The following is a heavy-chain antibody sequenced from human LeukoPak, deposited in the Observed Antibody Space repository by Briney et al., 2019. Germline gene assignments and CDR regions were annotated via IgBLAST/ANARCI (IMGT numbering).Heavy chain of an antibody. CDR3: AKVGEVRYFDWLSPFDY. CDR2: ISSSGSTI. J-gene: IGHJ4*02. V-gene: IGHV3-11*01. D-gene: IGHD3-9*01. Sequence: PGGSLRLSCAASGFTFSDYYMSWIRQAPGKGLEWVSYISSSGSTIYYADSVKGRFTTSRDNAKNSLYLQMNSLRAEDTAVYYCAKVGEVRYFDWLSPFDYWGQGTLVTVSS. CDR1: GFTFSDYY.